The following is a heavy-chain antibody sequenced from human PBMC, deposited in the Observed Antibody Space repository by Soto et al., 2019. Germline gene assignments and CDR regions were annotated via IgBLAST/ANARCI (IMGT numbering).Heavy chain of an antibody. CDR3: ARRGYSYGIYYYGMDV. CDR2: IYPGDSDT. V-gene: IGHV5-51*01. J-gene: IGHJ6*02. D-gene: IGHD5-18*01. Sequence: SLKISCQVSGDTFGNYWIDWVRQMPGKGLEWMGQIYPGDSDTRYSPSFQGQVTISADKSISTAYLQWSSLKASDTAMYYCARRGYSYGIYYYGMDVWGQGTTVTVSS. CDR1: GDTFGNYW.